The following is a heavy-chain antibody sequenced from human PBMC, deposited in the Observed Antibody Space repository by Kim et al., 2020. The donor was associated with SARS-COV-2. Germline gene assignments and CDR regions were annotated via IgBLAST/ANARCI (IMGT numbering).Heavy chain of an antibody. J-gene: IGHJ4*02. D-gene: IGHD2-21*01. V-gene: IGHV4-39*01. Sequence: TTYNPSPNSRVAVSTDTSKSPLTLRLSSVTAADTAVYYCARRYSGYYFDNWGQGTLVTVSS. CDR3: ARRYSGYYFDN. CDR2: T.